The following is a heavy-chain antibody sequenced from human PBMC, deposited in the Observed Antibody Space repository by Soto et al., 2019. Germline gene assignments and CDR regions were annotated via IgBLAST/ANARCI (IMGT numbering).Heavy chain of an antibody. CDR2: IRSKGDGGAT. CDR1: GITVSNAW. Sequence: EVQLAESGGGLVEPGGSLKLSCAGSGITVSNAWLNWVRQAAGKGLEWVGRIRSKGDGGATEYAAPVKGIFTFSRDDSENTLFLQLSALKPEDTGVYFCTSTRPGTNVFEIWGPGTMVIVSS. V-gene: IGHV3-15*01. D-gene: IGHD1-1*01. J-gene: IGHJ3*02. CDR3: TSTRPGTNVFEI.